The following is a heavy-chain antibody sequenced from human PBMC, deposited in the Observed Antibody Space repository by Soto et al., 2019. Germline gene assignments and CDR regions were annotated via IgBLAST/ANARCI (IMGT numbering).Heavy chain of an antibody. V-gene: IGHV1-69*11. J-gene: IGHJ6*02. D-gene: IGHD3-16*02. CDR1: GGTFSSSG. Sequence: QVHLVQSGTEVKKPGSSVKVSCKASGGTFSSSGFSWVRQAPGQGLEWMGMIVPSLDTTNYAQKFQARVTITADEVTSTAYMELRSLRSDATAVYYCARWPQPRYTADPYAVDVWGQGTRVIVSS. CDR3: ARWPQPRYTADPYAVDV. CDR2: IVPSLDTT.